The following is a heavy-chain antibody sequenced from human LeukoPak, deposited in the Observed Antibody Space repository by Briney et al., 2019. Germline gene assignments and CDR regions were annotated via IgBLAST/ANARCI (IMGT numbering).Heavy chain of an antibody. V-gene: IGHV4-39*07. CDR3: ARDGPSGDSSGYYYNWFDP. CDR2: IDYSGSS. D-gene: IGHD3-22*01. Sequence: SETLSLTCIVSGDFLSSNSYYWGWIRQPPWKGLEWIGSIDYSGSSYYNPSLKSRVTISVDTSKNQFSLKLSSVTAADTAVYYCARDGPSGDSSGYYYNWFDPWGQGTLVTVSS. J-gene: IGHJ5*02. CDR1: GDFLSSNSYY.